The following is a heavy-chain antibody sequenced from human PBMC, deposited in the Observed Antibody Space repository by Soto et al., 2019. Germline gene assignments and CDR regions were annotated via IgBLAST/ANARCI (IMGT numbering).Heavy chain of an antibody. J-gene: IGHJ4*02. Sequence: EVQLVESGGGLVQPGGSLKLSCAASGFTFSDSAIHWVRQTSGKGLEWVGRIRSKANNYATVYAASLEGRFTISRDYAKNTANLKMNSLKTEDTAVYYCTRPNDGASSTFDYWGQGTLVIVSS. CDR1: GFTFSDSA. CDR2: IRSKANNYAT. V-gene: IGHV3-73*02. CDR3: TRPNDGASSTFDY. D-gene: IGHD1-1*01.